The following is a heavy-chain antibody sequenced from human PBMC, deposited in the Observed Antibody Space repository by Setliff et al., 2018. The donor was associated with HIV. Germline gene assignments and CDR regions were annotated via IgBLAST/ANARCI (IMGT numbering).Heavy chain of an antibody. Sequence: GESLKISCKGSGYSFTNYWIGWVRQMPGKGLEWMVIIYPGDSDTRYSPSFQGQATISADKSISTAYLQWSSLKASDTAMYYCARLSVVTATRIYYFDYWGQGTLVTVSS. V-gene: IGHV5-51*01. CDR1: GYSFTNYW. D-gene: IGHD2-21*02. CDR2: IYPGDSDT. CDR3: ARLSVVTATRIYYFDY. J-gene: IGHJ4*02.